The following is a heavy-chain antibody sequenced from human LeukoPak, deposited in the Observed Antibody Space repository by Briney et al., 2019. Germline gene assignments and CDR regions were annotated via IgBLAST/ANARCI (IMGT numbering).Heavy chain of an antibody. CDR1: GGSFSGYY. V-gene: IGHV4-34*01. J-gene: IGHJ3*02. D-gene: IGHD6-13*01. CDR2: INHSGST. CDR3: AVSFIAAAGDDVFGI. Sequence: SETLSLTCAVYGGSFSGYYWSWIREPPGKGLEWIGEINHSGSTNYNPSLKSRVTISVDTSKTQFSLKLSSVTAADTAVYYCAVSFIAAAGDDVFGIWGEGRIVTASS.